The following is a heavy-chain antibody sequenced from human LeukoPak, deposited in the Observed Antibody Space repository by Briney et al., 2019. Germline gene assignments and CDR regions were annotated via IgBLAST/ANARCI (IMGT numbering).Heavy chain of an antibody. Sequence: PGGSLRLSCTASGFTFSFYMMNWVRQAPGKGLEWLSSISTSSSHIYYADSLKGRFTVSRDNAKNSLYLQMNNLRAEDTAVYYCARDDNWNDKPFDLWGPGTLVTVSS. J-gene: IGHJ4*02. CDR3: ARDDNWNDKPFDL. V-gene: IGHV3-21*01. D-gene: IGHD1-20*01. CDR2: ISTSSSHI. CDR1: GFTFSFYM.